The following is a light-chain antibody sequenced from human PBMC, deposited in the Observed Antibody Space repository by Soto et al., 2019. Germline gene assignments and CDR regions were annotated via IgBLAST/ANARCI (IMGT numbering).Light chain of an antibody. CDR3: QHRSNWPPLT. CDR2: DAS. CDR1: QSVSSY. V-gene: IGKV3-11*01. J-gene: IGKJ4*01. Sequence: EIVLTQSPATLSLSPGQRATLSCRASQSVSSYLAWYQHKPGQAPRLLIYDASNRATGIPARFIGSGSGTDFPLTISSLEPEDSAVYYCQHRSNWPPLTFGGGTKVE.